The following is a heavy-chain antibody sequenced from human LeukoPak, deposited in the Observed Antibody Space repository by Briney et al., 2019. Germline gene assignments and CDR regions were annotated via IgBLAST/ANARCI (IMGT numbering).Heavy chain of an antibody. J-gene: IGHJ4*02. CDR1: GYTFTSYG. V-gene: IGHV1-18*01. Sequence: SSVKVSCKASGYTFTSYGISWVRQAPGQGLEWMGWISAYNGNTNYAQKLQGRVTMTEDTSTDTAYMELSSLRSEDTAVYYCATMTARITTIVVVPYFDYWGQGTLVTVSS. CDR2: ISAYNGNT. D-gene: IGHD3-22*01. CDR3: ATMTARITTIVVVPYFDY.